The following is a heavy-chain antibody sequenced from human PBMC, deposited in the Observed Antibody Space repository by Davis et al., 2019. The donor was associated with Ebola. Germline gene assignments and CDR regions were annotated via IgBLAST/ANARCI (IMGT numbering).Heavy chain of an antibody. D-gene: IGHD5-24*01. CDR1: GFTFSDFY. CDR3: ARIRDGYNYEAFDL. Sequence: GESLKISCAASGFTFSDFYMSWLRQAPGKGLEWISYISSTSAYISYADSVKGRFTISRDNARDSLYLQVNSLRAEDTAVYYCARIRDGYNYEAFDLWGQGTMVTVSS. CDR2: ISSTSAYI. V-gene: IGHV3-11*06. J-gene: IGHJ3*01.